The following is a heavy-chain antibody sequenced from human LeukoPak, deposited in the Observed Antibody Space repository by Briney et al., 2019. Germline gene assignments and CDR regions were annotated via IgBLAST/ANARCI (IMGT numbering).Heavy chain of an antibody. CDR2: IIPIFGTA. D-gene: IGHD3-10*01. CDR1: GGTFNSYA. V-gene: IGHV1-69*06. J-gene: IGHJ4*02. Sequence: SVKVSCKASGGTFNSYAISWVRQAPGQGLEWMGGIIPIFGTANYAQKFQGRVTITADKSTSTAYMELSSLRSEDTAVYYCARDLNGSGKFYNGALDYWGQGTLVTVSS. CDR3: ARDLNGSGKFYNGALDY.